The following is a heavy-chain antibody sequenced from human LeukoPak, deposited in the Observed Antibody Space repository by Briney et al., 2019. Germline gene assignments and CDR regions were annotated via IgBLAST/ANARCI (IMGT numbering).Heavy chain of an antibody. J-gene: IGHJ4*02. V-gene: IGHV3-23*01. CDR2: ISGSGGST. CDR3: ARDFRQLWLRTFDY. Sequence: GGSLRLSCAASGFTFSSYAMSWVRQAPGKGLEWVSAISGSGGSTYYADSVKGRFTISRDNAKNSLYLQMNSLGAEDTAVYYCARDFRQLWLRTFDYWGQGTPVTVSS. CDR1: GFTFSSYA. D-gene: IGHD5-18*01.